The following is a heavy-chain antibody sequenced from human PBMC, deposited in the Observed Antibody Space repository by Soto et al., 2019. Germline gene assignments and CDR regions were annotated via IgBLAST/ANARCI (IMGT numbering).Heavy chain of an antibody. CDR1: GFTVSSNY. J-gene: IGHJ4*02. Sequence: GSLRLSCAASGFTVSSNYMSWVRQAPGKGLEWVSVIYSGGSTYYADSVKGRFTISRDNSKNTLYLQMSSLRAEDTAVYYCARVLPYYYGSGSYLGYFDCWGQGTLVTVSS. CDR3: ARVLPYYYGSGSYLGYFDC. CDR2: IYSGGST. V-gene: IGHV3-53*01. D-gene: IGHD3-10*01.